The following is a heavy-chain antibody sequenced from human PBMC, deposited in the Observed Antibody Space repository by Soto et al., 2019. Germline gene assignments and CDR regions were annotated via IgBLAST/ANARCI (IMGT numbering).Heavy chain of an antibody. D-gene: IGHD2-15*01. CDR1: GGSISSGGYY. Sequence: QVQLQESGPGLVKPSQTLSLTCTVSGGSISSGGYYWSWIRQHPGKGLEWIGYIYYSGSTYYNPSLKSRFTISVDTSKNQFALKLSSVTAADTAVYYCARGCCSGGSAYPGGFDYWGQGTLVTVSS. J-gene: IGHJ4*02. V-gene: IGHV4-31*03. CDR3: ARGCCSGGSAYPGGFDY. CDR2: IYYSGST.